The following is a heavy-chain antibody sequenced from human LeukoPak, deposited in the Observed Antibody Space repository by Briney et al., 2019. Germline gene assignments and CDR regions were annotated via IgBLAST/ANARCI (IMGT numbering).Heavy chain of an antibody. J-gene: IGHJ6*02. CDR3: ARDHTYYDFWSGSQSLDGMDV. Sequence: PGGSLSLSWAASGFTFSSYSMNGVRQAPGKGLKWVSSISSSSSYIYYADSVKGRFTISRDNAKNSLYLQMNSLRAEDTAVYYCARDHTYYDFWSGSQSLDGMDVWGQGTTVTVSS. CDR1: GFTFSSYS. CDR2: ISSSSSYI. D-gene: IGHD3-3*01. V-gene: IGHV3-21*01.